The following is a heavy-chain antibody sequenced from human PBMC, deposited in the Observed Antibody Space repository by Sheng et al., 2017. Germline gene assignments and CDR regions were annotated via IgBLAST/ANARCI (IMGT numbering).Heavy chain of an antibody. CDR1: GFTFSTYE. CDR3: TRDPRGMDV. J-gene: IGHJ6*02. V-gene: IGHV3-48*03. CDR2: ISSSGSTI. Sequence: EVQLVESGGGLVQPGGSLRVSCAASGFTFSTYEMNWVRQAPGKGLEWLSYISSSGSTIYYADSVKGRFTISRDNAKNSLYLQMNSLRVEDTAVYYCTRDPRGMDVWGQGTTVTVSS.